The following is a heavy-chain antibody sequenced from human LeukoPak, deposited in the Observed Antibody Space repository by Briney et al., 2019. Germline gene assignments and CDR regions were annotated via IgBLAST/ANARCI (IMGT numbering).Heavy chain of an antibody. D-gene: IGHD3-3*01. V-gene: IGHV1-2*02. CDR3: ARDLSLEWLLYRYYFDY. Sequence: ASVKVSCKASGYTFTGCYMHWVRQAPGQGLEWMGWIYPNSGGTNYAQKFQGRVTMTRDTSISTAYMELSSLRSEDTAVYYCARDLSLEWLLYRYYFDYWGQGTLVTVSS. CDR2: IYPNSGGT. J-gene: IGHJ4*02. CDR1: GYTFTGCY.